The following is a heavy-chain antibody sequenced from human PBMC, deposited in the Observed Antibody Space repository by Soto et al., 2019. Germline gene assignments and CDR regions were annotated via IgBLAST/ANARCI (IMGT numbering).Heavy chain of an antibody. CDR2: VSGSGGST. CDR3: GTDLHDRLGRAFEI. D-gene: IGHD3-22*01. CDR1: GFTFSSYV. J-gene: IGHJ3*02. V-gene: IGHV3-23*01. Sequence: EVQLLESGGGLVQPGGSLRLSCAASGFTFSSYVLSWVRQAPGKGLEWVSAVSGSGGSTYYADSAKGRFTISRDNSKNTLYLQMNSLRAEDTAVYYCGTDLHDRLGRAFEIWGQGTMVTVSS.